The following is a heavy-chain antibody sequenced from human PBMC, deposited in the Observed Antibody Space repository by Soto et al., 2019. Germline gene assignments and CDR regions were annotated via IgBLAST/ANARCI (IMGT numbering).Heavy chain of an antibody. J-gene: IGHJ4*02. CDR1: GYTFTSYA. CDR2: INAGNGNT. Sequence: ASVKVSCKASGYTFTSYAMHWLRQAPGQRLEGMGWINAGNGNTKYSQKFQGRVTITRYTSASTAYVELSSLRSEDTAVYYCARGWYYDFWSGYSTYDYWGQGTLVTV. D-gene: IGHD3-3*01. CDR3: ARGWYYDFWSGYSTYDY. V-gene: IGHV1-3*01.